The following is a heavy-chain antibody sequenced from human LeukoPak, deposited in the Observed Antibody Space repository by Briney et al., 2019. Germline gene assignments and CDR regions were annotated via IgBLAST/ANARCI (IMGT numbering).Heavy chain of an antibody. Sequence: SVKLSRKASGGTFSSYTISWVRHAPAQGLEWMGRTIPILGIANYAQKFQGRVTITADKSTSTAYMELSSLRSEDTAVYYCARDRVRFLEWFSDAFDIWGQGTMVTVSS. V-gene: IGHV1-69*04. J-gene: IGHJ3*02. CDR3: ARDRVRFLEWFSDAFDI. D-gene: IGHD3-3*01. CDR1: GGTFSSYT. CDR2: TIPILGIA.